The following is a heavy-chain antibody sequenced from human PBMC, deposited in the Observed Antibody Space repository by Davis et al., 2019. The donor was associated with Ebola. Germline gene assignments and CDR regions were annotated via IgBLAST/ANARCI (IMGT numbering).Heavy chain of an antibody. CDR2: IYSGGST. Sequence: PGGSLRLSCAASGFTVSSHYMSWVRQAPGKGLEWVSVIYSGGSTYYADSVKGRFTISRDNSKNTLYLQMNSLRAEDTAVYYCARDRYDSSGYYSLWFDPWGQGTLVTVSS. V-gene: IGHV3-66*01. D-gene: IGHD3-22*01. CDR1: GFTVSSHY. CDR3: ARDRYDSSGYYSLWFDP. J-gene: IGHJ5*02.